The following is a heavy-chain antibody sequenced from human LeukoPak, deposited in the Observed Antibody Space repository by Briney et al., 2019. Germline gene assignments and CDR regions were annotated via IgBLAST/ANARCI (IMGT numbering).Heavy chain of an antibody. CDR1: GYSFTSYW. CDR3: ARHRLERRDPRYCFDY. J-gene: IGHJ4*02. Sequence: GESLKISCKGSGYSFTSYWIGWVRQMPGKGLEWMGIIYPGDSDTRYSPSFQGQATISADKSISTAYLQWSSLKASDTAMYYCARHRLERRDPRYCFDYWGQGTLVTVSS. V-gene: IGHV5-51*01. CDR2: IYPGDSDT. D-gene: IGHD1-1*01.